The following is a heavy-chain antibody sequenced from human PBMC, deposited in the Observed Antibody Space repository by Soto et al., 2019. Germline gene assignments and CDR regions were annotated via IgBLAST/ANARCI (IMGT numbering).Heavy chain of an antibody. CDR2: ISWDGGST. D-gene: IGHD6-13*01. J-gene: IGHJ5*02. V-gene: IGHV3-43*01. CDR1: GFTFDDYT. CDR3: AKDLRRAAAGTMVLDP. Sequence: EVQLVESGGVVVQPGGSLRLSCAASGFTFDDYTMHWVRQAPGKGLEWVSLISWDGGSTYYADSVKGRFTISRDNSKNSLYLQMNSLRTEDTALYYCAKDLRRAAAGTMVLDPWGQGTLVTVSS.